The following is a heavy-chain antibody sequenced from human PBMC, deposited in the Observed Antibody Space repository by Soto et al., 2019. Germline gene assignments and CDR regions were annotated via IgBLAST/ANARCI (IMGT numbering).Heavy chain of an antibody. CDR1: GGSISSSNW. J-gene: IGHJ5*02. CDR3: ARGTLWFGGNNWFDP. CDR2: IYHSGST. Sequence: QVQLQESGPGLVKPSGTLSLTCAVSGGSISSSNWWSWVRQPPGKGLEWIGEIYHSGSTNYNPSRTSRVPLAVDKAQDQLSLKLSSVTAADTAVHYCARGTLWFGGNNWFDPWGQGTLVTVSS. D-gene: IGHD3-10*01. V-gene: IGHV4-4*02.